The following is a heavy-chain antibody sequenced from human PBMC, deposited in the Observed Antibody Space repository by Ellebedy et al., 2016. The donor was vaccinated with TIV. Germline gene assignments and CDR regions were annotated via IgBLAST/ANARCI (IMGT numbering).Heavy chain of an antibody. V-gene: IGHV4-4*07. J-gene: IGHJ4*02. D-gene: IGHD1-26*01. CDR3: ARGWAGATAD. CDR2: IYTSGST. Sequence: MPSETLSLTCTVSGGSISSYYWSWIRQPAGKGLEWIGRIYTSGSTNYNPSLKSRVTMSVDTSKNQFSLQLNSVTPEDTAVYYCARGWAGATADWGRGTLVTVSS. CDR1: GGSISSYY.